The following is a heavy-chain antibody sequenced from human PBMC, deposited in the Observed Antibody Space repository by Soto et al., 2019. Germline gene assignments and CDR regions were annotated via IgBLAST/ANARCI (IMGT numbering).Heavy chain of an antibody. CDR3: ARGGSGSLIDWLDP. D-gene: IGHD3-10*01. CDR2: IYYSGST. Sequence: SETLSLTCTVSGGSISSHYWSWIRQPPGKGLEWIGYIYYSGSTNHNPSLKSRVTISVVTSKNQFSLKLSSVTAADTAVYYCARGGSGSLIDWLDPWGQGTLVTVSS. CDR1: GGSISSHY. V-gene: IGHV4-59*11. J-gene: IGHJ5*02.